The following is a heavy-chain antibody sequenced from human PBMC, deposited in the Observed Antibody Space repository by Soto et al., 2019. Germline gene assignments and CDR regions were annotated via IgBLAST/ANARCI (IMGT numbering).Heavy chain of an antibody. V-gene: IGHV5-51*01. Sequence: GESLKISCKGSGYSFTSYWIGWVRQMPGKGLEWMGIIYPGDSDTRYSPSFQGQVTISADKSISTAYLQWSSLKASDTAMYYCARYQGAVAGTNGLDYWGKGTLVTVAS. D-gene: IGHD6-19*01. CDR1: GYSFTSYW. J-gene: IGHJ4*02. CDR3: ARYQGAVAGTNGLDY. CDR2: IYPGDSDT.